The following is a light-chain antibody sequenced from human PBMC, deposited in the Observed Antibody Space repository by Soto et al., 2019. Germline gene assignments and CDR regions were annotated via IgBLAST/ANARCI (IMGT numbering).Light chain of an antibody. CDR1: QGISSY. CDR2: AAS. Sequence: DIQFTQSPSFLSASVGDRVTITCRASQGISSYLAWYQQKPGKAPKLLIYAASTLQSGVPSRFSGSGSGTEFTLTISGLQPEDFATYYCQQLNTYPTFGQGTRLENK. V-gene: IGKV1-9*01. J-gene: IGKJ5*01. CDR3: QQLNTYPT.